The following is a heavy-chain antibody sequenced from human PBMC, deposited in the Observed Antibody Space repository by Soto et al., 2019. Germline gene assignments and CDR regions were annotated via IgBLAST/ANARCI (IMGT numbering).Heavy chain of an antibody. V-gene: IGHV3-7*01. CDR1: GFTFSSYW. Sequence: EVQLVESGGGLVQPGGSLRLSCAASGFTFSSYWMSWVRQAPGKGLEWVAYIKQDGSEKYYVDSVKGRFTISRDNAKNSLYLQMNSLRAEDTAVYYCARLTTVTTMWYFDLWGRGTLVTVSS. CDR3: ARLTTVTTMWYFDL. J-gene: IGHJ2*01. D-gene: IGHD4-17*01. CDR2: IKQDGSEK.